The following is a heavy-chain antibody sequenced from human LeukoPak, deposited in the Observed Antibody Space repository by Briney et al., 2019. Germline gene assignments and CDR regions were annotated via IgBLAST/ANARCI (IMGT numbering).Heavy chain of an antibody. CDR2: IHTSGST. V-gene: IGHV4-4*09. Sequence: TSETLSLTCTVSGGSSSSYYWTWIRQPPGKGLEWIGYIHTSGSTNYNPSLKSRVTMSVDTSKNQFSLRLSSVTAADTAVYYCARPGQSSWWVYFNYWGQGTLVTVSS. CDR3: ARPGQSSWWVYFNY. CDR1: GGSSSSYY. J-gene: IGHJ4*02. D-gene: IGHD2-15*01.